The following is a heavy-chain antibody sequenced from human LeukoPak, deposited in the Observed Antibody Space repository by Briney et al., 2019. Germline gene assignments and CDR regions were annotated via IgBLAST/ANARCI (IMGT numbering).Heavy chain of an antibody. J-gene: IGHJ6*01. CDR2: TSAHNGNK. D-gene: IGHD3-3*01. CDR3: ARYAYYDFWSAGGMYV. V-gene: IGHV1-18*01. CDR1: GYTFNTYE. Sequence: ASEKVSCKTSGYTFNTYEVSWVRDPPGQGLEWIGWTSAHNGNKRYAQKFHGRVIMTIDTSTTTGYMELTILRSDDSAVYYCARYAYYDFWSAGGMYVWGQGTTVIVSS.